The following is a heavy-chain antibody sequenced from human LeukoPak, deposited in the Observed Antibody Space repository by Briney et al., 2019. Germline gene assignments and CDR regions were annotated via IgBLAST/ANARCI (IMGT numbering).Heavy chain of an antibody. D-gene: IGHD2/OR15-2a*01. CDR2: ITSGGSNI. Sequence: GGSLRLSCTASGFSFSASAMHWVRQAPGKGLEWLSFITSGGSNIDYADSVRGRFTISRDNVNNTLFLQMNSLRVEDTAVYHCARLRIYDDMEYWGQGTLVTVSS. J-gene: IGHJ4*02. CDR1: GFSFSASA. V-gene: IGHV3-48*01. CDR3: ARLRIYDDMEY.